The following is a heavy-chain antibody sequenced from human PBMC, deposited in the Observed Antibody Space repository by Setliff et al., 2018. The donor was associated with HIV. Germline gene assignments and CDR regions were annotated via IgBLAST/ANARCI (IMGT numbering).Heavy chain of an antibody. D-gene: IGHD3-3*01. CDR2: ISDSDTDI. V-gene: IGHV3-11*01. Sequence: GSLRLSCAASGFSFSDYYMSWIRQAPGKGLECISYISDSDTDIYYADSVRGRFTISRDNAKNSLYLQMNSLRAEDTAVYYCTTGLMTVFGVITDWGPGTLVTVSS. J-gene: IGHJ4*02. CDR3: TTGLMTVFGVITD. CDR1: GFSFSDYY.